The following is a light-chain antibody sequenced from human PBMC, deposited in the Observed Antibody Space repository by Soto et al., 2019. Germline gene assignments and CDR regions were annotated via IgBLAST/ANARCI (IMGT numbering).Light chain of an antibody. CDR1: SSDVGGYDF. Sequence: QSALTQPASVSGSPGQSITISCTGTSSDVGGYDFVSWYQQHPGKGPKLIIFEVANRPSGVSHRFSGSKTGNTASLTISGLQGEDEADYFCSSSTTSSTWVFGGGTKLTVL. CDR3: SSSTTSSTWV. CDR2: EVA. J-gene: IGLJ3*02. V-gene: IGLV2-14*01.